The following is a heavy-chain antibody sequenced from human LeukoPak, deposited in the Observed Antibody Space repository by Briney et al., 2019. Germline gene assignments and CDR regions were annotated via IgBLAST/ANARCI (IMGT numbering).Heavy chain of an antibody. J-gene: IGHJ4*02. CDR2: LYAGGTT. CDR1: GFSVSSSF. V-gene: IGHV3-53*01. CDR3: AREWANQRQRRDY. D-gene: IGHD1-14*01. Sequence: GGSLRLSCAASGFSVSSSFMTWVRQAPVKGLELVAVLYAGGTTNYADSVKGRFTISRDNTKNTVYLQMDSLRDDDTAVYYCAREWANQRQRRDYWGQGTPVTVSS.